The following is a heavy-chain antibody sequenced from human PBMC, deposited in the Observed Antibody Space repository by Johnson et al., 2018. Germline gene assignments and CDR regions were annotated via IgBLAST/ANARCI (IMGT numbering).Heavy chain of an antibody. D-gene: IGHD3-16*01. V-gene: IGHV4-59*01. Sequence: QVQLVESGPGLVKPSETLSLTCTVSGGSISSYSWNWIRQPPGKGLEWIGYIYSSGTTNYNPSFKSRVTISVYTSKNQFSLNLRSVTAADTAVYYCARDFWGRGSDYYYYAMDVWGQGTTVTVSS. CDR2: IYSSGTT. CDR3: ARDFWGRGSDYYYYAMDV. CDR1: GGSISSYS. J-gene: IGHJ6*02.